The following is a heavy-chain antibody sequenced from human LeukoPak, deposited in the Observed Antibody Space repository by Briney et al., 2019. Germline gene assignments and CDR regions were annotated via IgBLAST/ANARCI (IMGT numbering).Heavy chain of an antibody. CDR2: IYYSGST. V-gene: IGHV4-59*01. CDR1: GGSISSYY. Sequence: SETLSLTCTVSGGSISSYYWSWIRQPPGKGLEWIGYIYYSGSTNYNPSLKSRVTISVDTSKNQFSLKLSSVTAAVTAVYYCARDLDLGQGTLVTVSS. J-gene: IGHJ4*02. CDR3: ARDLD.